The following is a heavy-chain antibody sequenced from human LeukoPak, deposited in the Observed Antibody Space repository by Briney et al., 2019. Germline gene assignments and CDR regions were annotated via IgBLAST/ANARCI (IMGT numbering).Heavy chain of an antibody. CDR3: ARRPAGTIDY. V-gene: IGHV4-34*01. CDR1: GDSFSGHY. Sequence: KPSETLSLTCAVYGDSFSGHYWSWLGQPPGKGGEGIGEIDGSGSTNYNTSHKRRVTIIEDTSKKQFLQKLKSRPAADTAMYFCARRPAGTIDYWGQGTLVTVSS. J-gene: IGHJ4*02. D-gene: IGHD6-19*01. CDR2: IDGSGST.